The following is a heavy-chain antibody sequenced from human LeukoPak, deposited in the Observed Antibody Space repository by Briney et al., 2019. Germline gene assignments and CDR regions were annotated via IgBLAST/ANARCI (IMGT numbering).Heavy chain of an antibody. CDR1: GGSFSGYY. CDR3: ARGRYCSGGSCYVDY. V-gene: IGHV4-34*01. J-gene: IGHJ4*02. D-gene: IGHD2-15*01. Sequence: SSETLSLTCAVYGGSFSGYYWSWIRQPPGKGMEWIGEINHSGSTNYNPSLKSRVTISVDTSKTQCSLKLSSVTAADTAVYYCARGRYCSGGSCYVDYWGQGTLVTVSS. CDR2: INHSGST.